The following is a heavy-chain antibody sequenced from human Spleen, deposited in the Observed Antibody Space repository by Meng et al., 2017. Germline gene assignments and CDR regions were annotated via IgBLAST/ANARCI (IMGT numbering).Heavy chain of an antibody. V-gene: IGHV4-34*01. CDR1: GGSFSDYY. D-gene: IGHD3-10*01. CDR3: ARSPRVGVLGY. CDR2: INHSGST. Sequence: QAQLKELGAGVLKASETLSLTCVVSGGSFSDYYWSWIRQPPGKGLEWIGEINHSGSTNYNPSLESRATISVDTSQNNLSLKLSSVTAADTAVYYCARSPRVGVLGYWGQGTLVTVSS. J-gene: IGHJ4*02.